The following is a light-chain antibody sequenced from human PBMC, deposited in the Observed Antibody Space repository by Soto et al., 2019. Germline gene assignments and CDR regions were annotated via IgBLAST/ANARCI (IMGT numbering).Light chain of an antibody. CDR2: WAS. CDR3: QQYLSTPPT. CDR1: QSVLYSSNNMNY. Sequence: DIVMTQSPDSLAVSLGERATINCKSTQSVLYSSNNMNYLAWYQQKPGQPPKLLIYWASTRGSGVPDRFSGSGSGTDFTLTISSLQAEDVAVYYCQQYLSTPPTFGHGTNLEIK. V-gene: IGKV4-1*01. J-gene: IGKJ2*01.